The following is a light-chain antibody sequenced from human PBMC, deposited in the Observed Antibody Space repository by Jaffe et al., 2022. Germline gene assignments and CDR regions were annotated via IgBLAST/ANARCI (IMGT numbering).Light chain of an antibody. CDR2: AAS. CDR3: QQAYSFPVT. CDR1: QGISNT. Sequence: DIQMTQSPSSVSASVGDRVSITCRASQGISNTLAWYQQQPGKPPNLLISAASTLQSGVPSRFSGSGSGTDYTLTIASLQPEDFATYYCQQAYSFPVTFGQGTRLEIK. V-gene: IGKV1-12*01. J-gene: IGKJ5*01.